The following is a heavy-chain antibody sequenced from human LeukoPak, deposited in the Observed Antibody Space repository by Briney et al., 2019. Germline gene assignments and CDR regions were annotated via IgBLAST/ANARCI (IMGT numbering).Heavy chain of an antibody. CDR3: ARDYGFGHPFTGYFDY. CDR2: VYTTGYT. J-gene: IGHJ4*02. D-gene: IGHD3-10*01. Sequence: PSETLSLTCTVSGGSITSGNYYWSWIRQPGGKGLEWVGRVYTTGYTNYNASLKTRITISLDTSANSFSLKMTSVTAADTAVYYCARDYGFGHPFTGYFDYWGQGTLVTVSS. V-gene: IGHV4-61*02. CDR1: GGSITSGNYY.